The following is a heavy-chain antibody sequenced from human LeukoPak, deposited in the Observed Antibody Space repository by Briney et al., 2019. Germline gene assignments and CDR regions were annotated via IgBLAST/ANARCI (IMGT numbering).Heavy chain of an antibody. CDR1: GFTLSSNY. D-gene: IGHD2-21*02. CDR3: ARDLYCGGDCYLGAFDI. V-gene: IGHV3-53*01. J-gene: IGHJ3*02. CDR2: IYSGGST. Sequence: GGSLRLSCAASGFTLSSNYMSWVRQAPGKGLEWVSVIYSGGSTYYADSVKGRFTISRDNSKNTLYLQMNSLRAEDTAVYYCARDLYCGGDCYLGAFDIWGQGTMVTVSS.